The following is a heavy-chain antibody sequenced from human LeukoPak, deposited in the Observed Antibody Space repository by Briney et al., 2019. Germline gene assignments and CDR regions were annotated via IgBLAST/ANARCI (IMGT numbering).Heavy chain of an antibody. D-gene: IGHD3-22*01. Sequence: SETLSLTCTVSGYSFSSGYYWGWIRQPPGKGLEWIGSIYHSGSTYYNPSLKSRVTISVDTSKNQFSLKLSSVTAADTAVYYCARVLGYYYDSSGSKDFWFDPWGQGTLVTVSS. CDR3: ARVLGYYYDSSGSKDFWFDP. CDR2: IYHSGST. V-gene: IGHV4-38-2*02. J-gene: IGHJ5*02. CDR1: GYSFSSGYY.